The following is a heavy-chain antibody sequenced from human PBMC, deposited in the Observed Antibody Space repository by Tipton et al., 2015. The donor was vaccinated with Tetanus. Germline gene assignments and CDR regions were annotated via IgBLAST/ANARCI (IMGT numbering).Heavy chain of an antibody. CDR1: GGSVSSGSYY. V-gene: IGHV4-61*01. Sequence: TLSLTCTVSGGSVSSGSYYWSWIRQPPGKGLEWIGYIYYSGSTNYNPSLKSRVTISVDTSKNQFSLKLSSVTAADTAVYYCARACPGVTQRRNWFDPWGQGTLFTVSS. CDR3: ARACPGVTQRRNWFDP. CDR2: IYYSGST. D-gene: IGHD2-8*02. J-gene: IGHJ5*02.